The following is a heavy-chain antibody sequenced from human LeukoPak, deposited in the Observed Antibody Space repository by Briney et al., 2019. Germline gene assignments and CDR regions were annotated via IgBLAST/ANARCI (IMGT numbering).Heavy chain of an antibody. Sequence: GGSLRLSCAASGFTLSDHYMDWVRQAPGKGLEWIGRTKNRGESHITQYAASVNGRFTASRDDSKNSLYLQMNNLKTEDTAVYYCARDTDTAMDVWGQGTTVTVSS. CDR2: TKNRGESHIT. CDR3: ARDTDTAMDV. D-gene: IGHD2-2*02. CDR1: GFTLSDHY. J-gene: IGHJ6*02. V-gene: IGHV3-72*01.